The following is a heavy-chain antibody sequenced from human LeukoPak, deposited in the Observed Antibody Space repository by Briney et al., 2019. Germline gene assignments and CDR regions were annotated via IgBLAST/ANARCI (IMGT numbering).Heavy chain of an antibody. Sequence: GASVKVSCKASGYTFTSYDINWVRQATGQGLEWMGWMNPNSGNTGYAQKFQGRVTMTRNTSISTAYMELSSLRSENTAVYYCARAYSGSHPFFGGDWGQGTLVTVSS. V-gene: IGHV1-8*01. CDR1: GYTFTSYD. CDR2: MNPNSGNT. CDR3: ARAYSGSHPFFGGD. J-gene: IGHJ4*02. D-gene: IGHD1-26*01.